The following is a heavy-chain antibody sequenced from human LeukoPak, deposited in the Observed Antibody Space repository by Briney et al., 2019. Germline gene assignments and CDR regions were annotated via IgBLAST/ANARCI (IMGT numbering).Heavy chain of an antibody. CDR1: GGSISSYSYY. V-gene: IGHV4-39*07. CDR3: ARDGGSSSWYFHYYYMDV. J-gene: IGHJ6*03. CDR2: INHSGST. D-gene: IGHD6-13*01. Sequence: SETLSLTCTVSGGSISSYSYYWGWIRQPPGKGLEWIGEINHSGSTNYNPSLKSRVTISVDTSKNQFSLKLSSVTAADTAVYYCARDGGSSSWYFHYYYMDVWGKGTTVTVSS.